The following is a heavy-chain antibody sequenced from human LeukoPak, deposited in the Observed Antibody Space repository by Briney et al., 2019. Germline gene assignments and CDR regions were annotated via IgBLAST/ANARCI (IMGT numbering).Heavy chain of an antibody. CDR3: ARGGYSGSYYRFS. CDR2: TSKDGSDT. J-gene: IGHJ4*02. CDR1: GFTFSDYW. D-gene: IGHD6-25*01. Sequence: GGSLRLSCAASGFTFSDYWMHWVRQGPGKGPEWLSRTSKDGSDTFYADAAKGRFTASRDNAKNTVYLQVTNVRPDDTAVYCCARGGYSGSYYRFSWGQGTVVTVAS. V-gene: IGHV3-74*01.